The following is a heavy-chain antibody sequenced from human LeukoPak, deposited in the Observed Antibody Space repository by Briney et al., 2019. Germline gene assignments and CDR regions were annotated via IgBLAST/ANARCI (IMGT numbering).Heavy chain of an antibody. CDR2: TNHAEST. D-gene: IGHD2-21*02. J-gene: IGHJ6*02. CDR1: GGSFSGYY. Sequence: SETLFLTFAVHGGSFSGYYWSWIRQPPAKGLEWNGETNHAESTNYNPSLKSRVTMSVDTSKKQFSLKVSSVTAADTAVYYCARQVTLYYYYYYGMDVWGQGTTVTVSS. CDR3: ARQVTLYYYYYYGMDV. V-gene: IGHV4-34*01.